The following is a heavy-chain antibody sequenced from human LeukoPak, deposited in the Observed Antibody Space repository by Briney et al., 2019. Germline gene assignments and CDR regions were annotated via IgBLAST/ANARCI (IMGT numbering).Heavy chain of an antibody. D-gene: IGHD2-15*01. J-gene: IGHJ6*03. V-gene: IGHV3-30*04. CDR3: ARGRYCSGGSCYGNYYYYYMDV. CDR1: GFTFSSYA. CDR2: ISYDGSIK. Sequence: GGSLRLSCAASGFTFSSYAMHWVRQAPGKGLEWVAVISYDGSIKYDADSVEGRFTISRDNSKNTLYLQMNSLRAEDTAVYYCARGRYCSGGSCYGNYYYYYMDVWGKGTTVTVS.